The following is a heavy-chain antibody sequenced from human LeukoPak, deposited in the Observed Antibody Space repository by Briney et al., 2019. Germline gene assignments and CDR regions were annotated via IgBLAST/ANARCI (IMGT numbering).Heavy chain of an antibody. CDR3: VRGTPTPGMDY. Sequence: ASVKLSSKASGYPPRAPPLNWVRQPPGQALEWMGKIYTTTGTPRYAQDFTGRFVFSLDTSVRKAYLQITSLKADDTAAYYCVRGTPTPGMDYWHQGTQVTVSS. D-gene: IGHD3-10*01. CDR1: GYPPRAPP. V-gene: IGHV7-4-1*02. J-gene: IGHJ4*02. CDR2: IYTTTGTP.